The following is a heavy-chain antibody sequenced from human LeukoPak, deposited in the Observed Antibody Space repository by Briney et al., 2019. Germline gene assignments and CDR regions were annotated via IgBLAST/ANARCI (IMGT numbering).Heavy chain of an antibody. V-gene: IGHV3-9*03. CDR1: GFTFDDYA. CDR3: ARRVGLRYFDWLSHPPSDY. CDR2: ISWNSGSI. J-gene: IGHJ4*02. D-gene: IGHD3-9*01. Sequence: GRSLRLSCAASGFTFDDYAMHWVRQAPGKGLEWVSGISWNSGSIGYADSVKGRFTISRDNAKNSLYLQMNSLRAEDMALYYCARRVGLRYFDWLSHPPSDYWGQGTLVTVSS.